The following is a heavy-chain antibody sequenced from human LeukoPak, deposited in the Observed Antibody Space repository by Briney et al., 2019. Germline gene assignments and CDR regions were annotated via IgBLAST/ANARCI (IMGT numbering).Heavy chain of an antibody. V-gene: IGHV4-59*01. Sequence: SETLSLTCSVSGGSISTYYWSWIRQPPGKGLEWIGYINYSGSTNYNPSLKSRVIISVDTSKNQLSLNLSSVTAADTVVYYCARVLWFGERAFDIWGQGTMVTVSS. D-gene: IGHD3-10*01. J-gene: IGHJ3*02. CDR1: GGSISTYY. CDR3: ARVLWFGERAFDI. CDR2: INYSGST.